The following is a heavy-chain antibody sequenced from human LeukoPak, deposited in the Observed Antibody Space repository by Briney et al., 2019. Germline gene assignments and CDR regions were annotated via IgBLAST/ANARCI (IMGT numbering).Heavy chain of an antibody. Sequence: PGGSLRLSCAASGFTFSGYAMNWVRQAPGKGLEWVSTIRVRGGSTYYADSAKGRFTISRDKSKNTLYLQMSSLTAEDKAIYYCAKASWDGYNYDSGTGPFDCWGQGTLATVSS. CDR1: GFTFSGYA. V-gene: IGHV3-23*01. CDR2: IRVRGGST. CDR3: AKASWDGYNYDSGTGPFDC. D-gene: IGHD5-24*01. J-gene: IGHJ4*02.